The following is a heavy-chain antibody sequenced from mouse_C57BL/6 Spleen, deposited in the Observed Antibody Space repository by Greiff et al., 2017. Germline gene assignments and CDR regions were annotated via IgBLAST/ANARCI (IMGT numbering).Heavy chain of an antibody. Sequence: QVQLQQPGAELVMPGASVKLSCKASGYTFTSYWMHWVKQRPGQGLEWIGEIDPSGSYTNYNQKFKGKSTLTVDKSSSTAYMQLSSLTSEDSAVYYCARTPDSSGFDYWGQGTTLTVSS. CDR3: ARTPDSSGFDY. CDR1: GYTFTSYW. D-gene: IGHD3-2*02. J-gene: IGHJ2*01. CDR2: IDPSGSYT. V-gene: IGHV1-69*01.